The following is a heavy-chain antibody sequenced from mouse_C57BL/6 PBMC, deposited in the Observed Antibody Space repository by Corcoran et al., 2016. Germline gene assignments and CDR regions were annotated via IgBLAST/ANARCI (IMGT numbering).Heavy chain of an antibody. V-gene: IGHV1-18*01. CDR3: ARRDTTVVAPFAY. CDR2: INPNNGGT. J-gene: IGHJ3*01. D-gene: IGHD1-1*01. CDR1: GYTFTDYN. Sequence: EVQLQQSGPELVKPGASVKIPCKASGYTFTDYNMDWVKQSHGKSLEWIGDINPNNGGTIYNQKFKGKATLTVDKSSSTAYMQLSSLTSEDSAVYFCARRDTTVVAPFAYWGQGTLVTVSA.